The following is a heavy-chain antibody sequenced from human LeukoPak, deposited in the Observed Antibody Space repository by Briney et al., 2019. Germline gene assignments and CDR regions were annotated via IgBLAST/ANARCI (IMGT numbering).Heavy chain of an antibody. J-gene: IGHJ4*02. D-gene: IGHD4-17*01. CDR1: GGSISSYY. V-gene: IGHV4-59*13. CDR2: IYYSGST. CDR3: ARVNGDYGGMWVKY. Sequence: PSETLSLTCTVSGGSISSYYRSCIRQPPGKGRECSGYIYYSGSTNYNPSLKSRVTISVDTSKNQFSLNLSSVTAADTAVYYCARVNGDYGGMWVKYWGQGTLVTVSS.